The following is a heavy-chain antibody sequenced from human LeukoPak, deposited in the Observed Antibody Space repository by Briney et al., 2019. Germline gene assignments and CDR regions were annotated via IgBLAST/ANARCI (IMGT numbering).Heavy chain of an antibody. CDR1: GGSISSYY. CDR2: IYTSGTT. V-gene: IGHV4-4*07. CDR3: ARRGGIIRGVASYYYMDV. Sequence: ASETLSLTCTVSGGSISSYYWSWIRQPAGKGLEWIGRIYTSGTTHYNPSLKSRVTMSADTSQNQFSLKLSSVTAADTAAYYCARRGGIIRGVASYYYMDVWGKGTTVTISS. J-gene: IGHJ6*03. D-gene: IGHD3-10*01.